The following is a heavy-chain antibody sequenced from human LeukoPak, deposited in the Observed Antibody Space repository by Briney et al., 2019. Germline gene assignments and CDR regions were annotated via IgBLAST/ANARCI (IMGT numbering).Heavy chain of an antibody. J-gene: IGHJ4*02. V-gene: IGHV3-53*01. CDR2: IYSGGST. Sequence: GGSLRLSCAASGFTVSSNYMSWVRQAPGKGLEWVSVIYSGGSTYYADSVKGRFTISRDNSKNTLYLQMNSLRAEDTAVYYCSREGGGYSYDYWGQGTLVTVSS. CDR3: SREGGGYSYDY. CDR1: GFTVSSNY. D-gene: IGHD5-18*01.